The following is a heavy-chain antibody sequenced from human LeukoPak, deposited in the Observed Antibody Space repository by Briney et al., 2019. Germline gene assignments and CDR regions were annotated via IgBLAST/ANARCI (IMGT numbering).Heavy chain of an antibody. V-gene: IGHV3-23*01. CDR1: GFTFSSYA. CDR3: ARGHFDSICFDY. CDR2: ISGSGGST. D-gene: IGHD3-9*01. Sequence: PGGSLRLSCAASGFTFSSYAMSWVRQAPGKGLEWVSAISGSGGSTYYADSVKGRFTISRDNAKNSLYLQMNSLRAEDTAVYYCARGHFDSICFDYWGQGTLVTVSS. J-gene: IGHJ4*02.